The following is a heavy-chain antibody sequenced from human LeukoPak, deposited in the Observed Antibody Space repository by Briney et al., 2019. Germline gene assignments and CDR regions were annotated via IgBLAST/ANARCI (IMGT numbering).Heavy chain of an antibody. CDR1: GYTFTGYY. D-gene: IGHD2/OR15-2a*01. CDR2: INPNSGGT. Sequence: GASVKVSCTPFGYTFTGYYMHWVRQAPGQGLEWMGWINPNSGGTNYAQKFQGRVTMTRDTSISTAYMELSRLRSDDTAVYYCARATRFLYYMDVWGKGTTVTVSS. CDR3: ARATRFLYYMDV. V-gene: IGHV1-2*02. J-gene: IGHJ6*03.